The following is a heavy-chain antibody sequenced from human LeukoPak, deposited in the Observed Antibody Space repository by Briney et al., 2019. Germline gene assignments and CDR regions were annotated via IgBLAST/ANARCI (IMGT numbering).Heavy chain of an antibody. CDR3: ARAKLTAYYYDSSGYLDY. D-gene: IGHD3-22*01. Sequence: ASVKVSCKASGYTFTSYGISWVRQAPGQGLEWMGWISAYNGNTNYAQKLQGRVTKTTDTSTSTAYMELRSLRSDDTAVYYCARAKLTAYYYDSSGYLDYWGQGTLVTVSS. CDR2: ISAYNGNT. J-gene: IGHJ4*02. CDR1: GYTFTSYG. V-gene: IGHV1-18*01.